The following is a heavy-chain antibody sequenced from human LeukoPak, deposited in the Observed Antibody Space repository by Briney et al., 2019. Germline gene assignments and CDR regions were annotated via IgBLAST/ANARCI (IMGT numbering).Heavy chain of an antibody. Sequence: GGSLRLSCAASGFSFSDYSMNWLRQAPGKGLEWVSFISSYSTYIYYADSLKGRFTISRDNAKNSLYLQMNSLRAEDTAVYYCARDSFAGYDSSGYSSYDYWGQGTLVTVSS. CDR3: ARDSFAGYDSSGYSSYDY. CDR1: GFSFSDYS. J-gene: IGHJ4*02. CDR2: ISSYSTYI. V-gene: IGHV3-21*01. D-gene: IGHD3-22*01.